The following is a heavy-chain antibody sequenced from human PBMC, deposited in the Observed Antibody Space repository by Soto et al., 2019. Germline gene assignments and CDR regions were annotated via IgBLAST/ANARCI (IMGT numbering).Heavy chain of an antibody. V-gene: IGHV1-2*02. J-gene: IGHJ4*02. CDR1: GYTFTGCY. D-gene: IGHD2-21*02. Sequence: ASVKVSCKASGYTFTGCYIHWVRQAPGQGLEWMGWINPNSGGTNYAQKFQGRVTMARDTSISTAYMELSRLRSDDTAVYYCARVMGGVGTFGDALPYWGQGTLVTVSS. CDR2: INPNSGGT. CDR3: ARVMGGVGTFGDALPY.